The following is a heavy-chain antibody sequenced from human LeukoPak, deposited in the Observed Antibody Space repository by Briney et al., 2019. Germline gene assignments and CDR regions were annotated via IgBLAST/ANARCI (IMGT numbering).Heavy chain of an antibody. J-gene: IGHJ4*02. D-gene: IGHD3-10*01. CDR3: ARPQRGFGELYGFDY. CDR1: GFTFTSYW. Sequence: GGTLRLSCAASGFTFTSYWIGWVRQMPGKGREWMGIIYPGDSDTRYSPSFQGQVTISADKSISTAYLQWSSLKASDTAMYYCARPQRGFGELYGFDYWGQGTLVTVSS. CDR2: IYPGDSDT. V-gene: IGHV5-51*01.